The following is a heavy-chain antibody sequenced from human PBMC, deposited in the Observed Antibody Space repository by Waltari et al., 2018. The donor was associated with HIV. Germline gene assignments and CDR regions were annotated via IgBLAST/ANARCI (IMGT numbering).Heavy chain of an antibody. V-gene: IGHV3-49*04. D-gene: IGHD1-26*01. Sequence: EVQLVETGGGFVQPGRSLRLSCATSGFAFGGFPMTWVRQAPGKGLEWVGYNRAKAYGGTTEYAPSMKGRVTILRDDSKGSAHLKMNSLRIEDTGVYYCTRGSGRYEYWGQGTLVTVSS. J-gene: IGHJ4*02. CDR2: NRAKAYGGTT. CDR1: GFAFGGFP. CDR3: TRGSGRYEY.